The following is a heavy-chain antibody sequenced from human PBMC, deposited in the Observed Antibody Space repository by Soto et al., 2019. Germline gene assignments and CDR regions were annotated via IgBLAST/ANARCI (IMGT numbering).Heavy chain of an antibody. Sequence: GGSLRLSCRASGFTLQNYAMAWVRQAPGKGLEWVSTLIGGHYGTAYSYSVKGRFTVSRDNSKNCLYLQMNSLGVEDTAMYFCAKGKSTGDIDWFEPWGRGTLVTVSS. CDR3: AKGKSTGDIDWFEP. CDR2: LIGGHYGT. CDR1: GFTLQNYA. V-gene: IGHV3-23*01. J-gene: IGHJ5*02. D-gene: IGHD3-10*01.